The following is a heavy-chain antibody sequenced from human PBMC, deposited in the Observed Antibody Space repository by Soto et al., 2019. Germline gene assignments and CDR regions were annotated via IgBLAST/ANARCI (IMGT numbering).Heavy chain of an antibody. Sequence: QVHLVQSGAEVKKPGASVKVSCKASENTFTDYYIFWVRQARGQGLEWMGWINPNTGGTGSAEKFRGRVTMTRDTSITTAYMDLRRLTSDDTAVYYCATTGGDMSSFDHWGQGTLLTVSS. V-gene: IGHV1-2*02. D-gene: IGHD2-21*02. J-gene: IGHJ4*02. CDR1: ENTFTDYY. CDR3: ATTGGDMSSFDH. CDR2: INPNTGGT.